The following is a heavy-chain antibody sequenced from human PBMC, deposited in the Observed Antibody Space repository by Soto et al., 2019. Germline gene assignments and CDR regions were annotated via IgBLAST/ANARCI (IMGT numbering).Heavy chain of an antibody. V-gene: IGHV1-69*12. J-gene: IGHJ4*02. CDR3: ARGPPAMVPSCFDY. D-gene: IGHD5-18*01. Sequence: QVQLVQSGAEVKKPGSSVKVSCKASGGTFSSYAISWVRQAPGQGLEWMGGIIPIFGTANYAQKFQGRVTXXAXEXMSPAYMELSSPRSEDTAVYYCARGPPAMVPSCFDYWGQGTLVTVSS. CDR2: IIPIFGTA. CDR1: GGTFSSYA.